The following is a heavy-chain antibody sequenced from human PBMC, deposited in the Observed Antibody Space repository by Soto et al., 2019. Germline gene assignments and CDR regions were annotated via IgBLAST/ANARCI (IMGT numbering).Heavy chain of an antibody. Sequence: QVQLVHSGAEVKQPGASVKVSCKASGGTFNSYALTWVRQAPGHGLEWMGGIIAIFRSTNYAQTLQGRVSITAIRATRTAYMELSSPRPAAPAAYYCVRVLLPPYGSVWRSLYWYFALWGRGNVLTVSS. J-gene: IGHJ2*01. V-gene: IGHV1-69*06. CDR2: IIAIFRST. CDR1: GGTFNSYA. CDR3: VRVLLPPYGSVWRSLYWYFAL. D-gene: IGHD1-26*01.